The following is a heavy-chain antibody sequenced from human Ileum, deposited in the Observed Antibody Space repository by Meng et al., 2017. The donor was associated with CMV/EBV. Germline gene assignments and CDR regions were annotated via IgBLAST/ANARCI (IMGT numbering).Heavy chain of an antibody. Sequence: QVPLPRGGEGLLEPSETLALTCGVYGGSFSNYYRSWIRQSPGKGLEWIGEIHPSGSTYYNPSLNSRVTMSVDTSKNQFSLNLRSVTAADTAVYYCSRGADAYKSGRSWGQGTLVTVSS. D-gene: IGHD5-24*01. J-gene: IGHJ5*02. V-gene: IGHV4-34*01. CDR2: IHPSGST. CDR3: SRGADAYKSGRS. CDR1: GGSFSNYY.